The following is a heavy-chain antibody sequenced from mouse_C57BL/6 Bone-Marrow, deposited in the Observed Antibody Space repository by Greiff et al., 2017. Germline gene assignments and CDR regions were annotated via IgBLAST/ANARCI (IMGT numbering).Heavy chain of an antibody. D-gene: IGHD3-1*01. Sequence: VQLQQSGAELVRPGASVKLSCTASGFNIKDDYMHWVKQRPEQGLEWIGWIDPENGDTEYASKFQGKATITADTSSNTAYLQLSSLTSEDTAVXYCTTGLLAYWGQGTLVTVSA. CDR3: TTGLLAY. CDR2: IDPENGDT. CDR1: GFNIKDDY. J-gene: IGHJ3*01. V-gene: IGHV14-4*01.